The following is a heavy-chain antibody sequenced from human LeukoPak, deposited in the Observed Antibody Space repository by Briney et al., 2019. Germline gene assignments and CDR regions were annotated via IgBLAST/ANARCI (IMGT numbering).Heavy chain of an antibody. CDR1: GSTFSSFG. Sequence: PGRSLRLSCEASGSTFSSFGMHWVRQAPGKGLEWVAVISYDGSHEYYADSVKGRFTISRDNSKNTLFLQTDSLRAEDTAVYYCAKVTNYDSFYYYGMDVWGKGTTVTVSS. J-gene: IGHJ6*04. CDR3: AKVTNYDSFYYYGMDV. V-gene: IGHV3-30*18. D-gene: IGHD3-3*01. CDR2: ISYDGSHE.